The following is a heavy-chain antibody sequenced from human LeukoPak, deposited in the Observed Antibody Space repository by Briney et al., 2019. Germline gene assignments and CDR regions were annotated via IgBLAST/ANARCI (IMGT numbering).Heavy chain of an antibody. CDR2: INPNSGGT. J-gene: IGHJ4*02. Sequence: ASVKVSGKASGYTFTGYYMHWVRQAPGQGLEWMGWINPNSGGTNYAQKFQGRVTMTRDTSISTAYIELSRLRSDDTAVYYCARTYYYDSSGYNYWGQGTLVTVSS. CDR1: GYTFTGYY. D-gene: IGHD3-22*01. CDR3: ARTYYYDSSGYNY. V-gene: IGHV1-2*02.